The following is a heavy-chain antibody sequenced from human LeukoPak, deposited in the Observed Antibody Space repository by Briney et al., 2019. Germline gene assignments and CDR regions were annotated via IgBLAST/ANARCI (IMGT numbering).Heavy chain of an antibody. D-gene: IGHD5-18*01. Sequence: PGGSLRLSCAASGFTFSSYSMNWVCQAPGKGLEWVSSISSSSSYIYYADSVKGRFTISRDNAKNSLYLQMNSLRAEDTAVYYCARLPSYGSGRDYWGQGTLVTVSS. CDR2: ISSSSSYI. CDR1: GFTFSSYS. J-gene: IGHJ4*02. V-gene: IGHV3-21*01. CDR3: ARLPSYGSGRDY.